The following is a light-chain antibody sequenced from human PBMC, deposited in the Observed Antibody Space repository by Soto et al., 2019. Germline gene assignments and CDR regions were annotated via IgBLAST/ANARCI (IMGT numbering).Light chain of an antibody. CDR2: GNN. CDR3: QSYDNSLTYV. Sequence: QSVLTQPPSVSGAPGQSITISCTGSSSNIGANYDVHWYQQVPGTAPKLLIYGNNNRASGVPDRFSVSKSGTSASLAISGVQAEDEADSYCQSYDNSLTYVFGSGTKLTVL. J-gene: IGLJ1*01. V-gene: IGLV1-40*01. CDR1: SSNIGANYD.